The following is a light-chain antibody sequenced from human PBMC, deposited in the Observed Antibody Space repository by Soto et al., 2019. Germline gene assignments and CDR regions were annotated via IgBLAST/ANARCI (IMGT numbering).Light chain of an antibody. CDR1: QGISSY. V-gene: IGKV1-9*01. Sequence: DIQLTQSPSFLSASVGDRVTITCRASQGISSYLAWYQQKPGKAPKLLIYAASTLQSGVPSRFSGSGSGTEFTLTISSLQPEDFATYYCQQLNSYPQKLTFGGGTKVDIK. CDR2: AAS. CDR3: QQLNSYPQKLT. J-gene: IGKJ4*01.